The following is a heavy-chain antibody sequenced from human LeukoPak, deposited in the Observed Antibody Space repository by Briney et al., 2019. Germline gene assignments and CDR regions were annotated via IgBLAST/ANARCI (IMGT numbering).Heavy chain of an antibody. CDR3: AREATYYYDSSGYYRVREFDY. CDR1: GYTFTGYY. CDR2: INPNSGGT. J-gene: IGHJ4*02. D-gene: IGHD3-22*01. V-gene: IGHV1-2*02. Sequence: ASVKVSCKASGYTFTGYYMHWVRQAPGQGLEWMGWINPNSGGTNYAQKFQGRVTMTRDTSISAAYMELRRLRSADTAVYYCAREATYYYDSSGYYRVREFDYWGQGTLVTVSS.